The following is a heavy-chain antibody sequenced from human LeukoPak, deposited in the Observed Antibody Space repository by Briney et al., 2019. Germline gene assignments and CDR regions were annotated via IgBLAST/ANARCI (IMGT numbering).Heavy chain of an antibody. D-gene: IGHD3-3*01. J-gene: IGHJ4*02. CDR2: ISYVGSNK. Sequence: GRSLRLSCAVSGFTFSSYAMHWVRQAPGKGLEWVAVISYVGSNKYYADSVQGRFSIPRDNSKNTLYLQMNSLRAEDTAVYYCARDFLRRGYDFWSGYYDYWGQGTLVTVSS. V-gene: IGHV3-30-3*01. CDR3: ARDFLRRGYDFWSGYYDY. CDR1: GFTFSSYA.